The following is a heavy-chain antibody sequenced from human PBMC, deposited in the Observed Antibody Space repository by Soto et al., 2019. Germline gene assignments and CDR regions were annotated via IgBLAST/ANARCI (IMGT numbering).Heavy chain of an antibody. CDR3: AISIAVAELRYYYGMDV. Sequence: GGSLRLSCAASGFTFSSYGMHWVRQAPGKGLEWVAVIWYDGSNKYYADSVKGRFTISRDNSKNTLYLQMNSLRAEDTAVYYCAISIAVAELRYYYGMDVCGQGTTVTVYS. J-gene: IGHJ6*02. CDR2: IWYDGSNK. V-gene: IGHV3-33*01. D-gene: IGHD6-19*01. CDR1: GFTFSSYG.